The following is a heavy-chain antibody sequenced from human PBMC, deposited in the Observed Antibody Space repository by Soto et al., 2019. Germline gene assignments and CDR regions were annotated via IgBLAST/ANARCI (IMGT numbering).Heavy chain of an antibody. Sequence: QVQLVQSGAEVKKPGASVKVSCKASGYSFTSYDINWVRQATGQGPEWMGWMNPNSGNTGYAQKVQGRVTMTRNTSINTAYRELSSLRSEDTAVYYCARTLASGSGGRHLCSWGQGTLVTVSS. CDR2: MNPNSGNT. D-gene: IGHD1-26*01. J-gene: IGHJ5*02. CDR3: ARTLASGSGGRHLCS. V-gene: IGHV1-8*01. CDR1: GYSFTSYD.